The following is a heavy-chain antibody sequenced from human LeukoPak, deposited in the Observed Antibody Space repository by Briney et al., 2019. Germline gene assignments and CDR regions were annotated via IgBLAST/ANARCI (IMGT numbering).Heavy chain of an antibody. CDR1: GGSISSYY. CDR3: ARRKVRGVNFDY. D-gene: IGHD3-10*01. V-gene: IGHV4-59*08. Sequence: SETLSLTCTVSGGSISSYYWSWIRQPPGKGLEWIGYIYYSGSTNYNPSLKSRVTISVDTSKNQFSLKLSSVTAADTAVYYCARRKVRGVNFDYWGQGTLVTVSS. CDR2: IYYSGST. J-gene: IGHJ4*02.